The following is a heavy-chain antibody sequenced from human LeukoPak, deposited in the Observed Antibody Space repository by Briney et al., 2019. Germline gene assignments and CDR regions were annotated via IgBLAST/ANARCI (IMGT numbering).Heavy chain of an antibody. D-gene: IGHD4/OR15-4a*01. CDR3: ARQNYGAAPLRY. CDR1: GDSISRYY. Sequence: PSETLSLTCTVSGDSISRYYWSWIRQPPGKGLEWIGYIFYSGSTNYNPSLESRVTISVDTSKNQFSLRLSSVTAADTAVYYCARQNYGAAPLRYWGQGTLVTVSS. CDR2: IFYSGST. J-gene: IGHJ4*02. V-gene: IGHV4-59*08.